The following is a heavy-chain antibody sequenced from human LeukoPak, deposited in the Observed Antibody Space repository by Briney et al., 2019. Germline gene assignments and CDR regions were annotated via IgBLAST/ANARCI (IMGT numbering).Heavy chain of an antibody. CDR2: ISSGSGTI. V-gene: IGHV3-48*01. D-gene: IGHD3-10*01. CDR1: GFTFSSYG. J-gene: IGHJ4*02. Sequence: GGSLRLSCAASGFTFSSYGMNWVRQPPGKGLEWVSYISSGSGTIYYADSLKGRFTISRDNAKDSLYLQMNSLRAEDTAVYYCAKAGVYYGSGSYTPLDYWGQGTLVTVSS. CDR3: AKAGVYYGSGSYTPLDY.